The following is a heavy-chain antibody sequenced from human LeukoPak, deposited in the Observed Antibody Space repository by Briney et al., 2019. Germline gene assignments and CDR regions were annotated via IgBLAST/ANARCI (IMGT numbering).Heavy chain of an antibody. D-gene: IGHD6-13*01. CDR3: AYSRIATTGGAFDI. J-gene: IGHJ3*02. CDR1: GVSLSTSAGG. V-gene: IGHV2-5*02. Sequence: SGPALVKPPQTLTLTCTFSGVSLSTSAGGVGWIRQPPGKALEWLALIYSDDDNRYSPSLKSRLTVTKDTSKNQVVLTMTNMDPVDTATYYCAYSRIATTGGAFDIWGQGTMVTVSS. CDR2: IYSDDDN.